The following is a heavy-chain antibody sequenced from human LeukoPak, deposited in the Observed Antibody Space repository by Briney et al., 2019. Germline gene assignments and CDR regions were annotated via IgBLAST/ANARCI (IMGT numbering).Heavy chain of an antibody. V-gene: IGHV3-53*01. Sequence: GSLRLSCAASGFTVSSNYMSWVRQAPGKGLEWVSIIYSGGSTFYADSVKGRFTISRDNSKNTLYLQMNSLRAEDTAVYYCARGYYGSGAEWFDPWGQGTLVTVSP. J-gene: IGHJ5*02. CDR3: ARGYYGSGAEWFDP. CDR1: GFTVSSNY. CDR2: IYSGGST. D-gene: IGHD3-10*01.